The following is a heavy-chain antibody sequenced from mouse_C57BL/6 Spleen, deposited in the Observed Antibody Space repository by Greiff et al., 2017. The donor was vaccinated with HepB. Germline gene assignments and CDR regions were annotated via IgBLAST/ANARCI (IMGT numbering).Heavy chain of an antibody. CDR2: INPNNGGT. D-gene: IGHD3-2*02. Sequence: VQLQQSGPELVKPGASVKMSCKASGYTFTDYNMHWVKQSHGKSLEWIGYINPNNGGTSYNQKFKGKATLTVNKSSSTAYMELRSLTSEDSAVYYCARRGAAQATSWFAYWGQGTLVTVSA. CDR1: GYTFTDYN. V-gene: IGHV1-22*01. J-gene: IGHJ3*01. CDR3: ARRGAAQATSWFAY.